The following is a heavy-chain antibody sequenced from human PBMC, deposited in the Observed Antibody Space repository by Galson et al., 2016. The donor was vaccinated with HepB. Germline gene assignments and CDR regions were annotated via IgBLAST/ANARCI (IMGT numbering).Heavy chain of an antibody. J-gene: IGHJ6*02. Sequence: SLRLSCAASGFTFSSYGMHWVRQAPGKGLEWVAVISYDGSNKYYADSVKGRFTISRDNSKNTLYLQMNSLRAEDTAVYYCAKDRSYGYFGSGGMDVGGQGTTVTVSS. V-gene: IGHV3-30*18. CDR2: ISYDGSNK. D-gene: IGHD3-10*01. CDR3: AKDRSYGYFGSGGMDV. CDR1: GFTFSSYG.